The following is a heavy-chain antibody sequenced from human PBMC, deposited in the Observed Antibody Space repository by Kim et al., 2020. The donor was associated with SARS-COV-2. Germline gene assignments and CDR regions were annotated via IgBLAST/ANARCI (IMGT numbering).Heavy chain of an antibody. Sequence: GGSLRLSCAASGFTFSSYGMHWVRQAPGKGLEWVAVISYDGSNKYYADSVKGRFTISRDNSKNTLYLQMNSLRAEDTAVYYCAKASLLRYSAYGMDVWGQGTTVTVSS. J-gene: IGHJ6*02. V-gene: IGHV3-30*18. CDR1: GFTFSSYG. D-gene: IGHD3-9*01. CDR2: ISYDGSNK. CDR3: AKASLLRYSAYGMDV.